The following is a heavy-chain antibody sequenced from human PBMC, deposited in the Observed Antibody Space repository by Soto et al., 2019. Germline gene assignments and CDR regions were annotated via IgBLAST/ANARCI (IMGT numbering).Heavy chain of an antibody. D-gene: IGHD3-3*01. J-gene: IGHJ4*02. Sequence: EVQLLESGGGLVLLGGSLRLSCAASGFTFSTYAMAWVRQAPGKGLEWVSEITGSGGGTYYADSVKGRFTISRDNSKNTLYMQMNSLGAEDTAVYYCAKVRTITIFGVINYWGQGTLVTVSS. CDR2: ITGSGGGT. CDR1: GFTFSTYA. V-gene: IGHV3-23*01. CDR3: AKVRTITIFGVINY.